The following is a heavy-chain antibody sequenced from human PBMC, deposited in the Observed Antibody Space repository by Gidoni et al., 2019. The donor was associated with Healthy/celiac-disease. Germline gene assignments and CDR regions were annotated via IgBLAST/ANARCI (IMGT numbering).Heavy chain of an antibody. Sequence: QVQLQQWGAGLLKPSETLSLTCAVYGGSFSGYYWSWIRQPPGKGLEWIGEINHSGSTNYNPSLKSRVTISVDTSKNQFSLKLSSVTAADTAVYYCARASGDYDSSGYYYAWYFDLWGRGTLVTVSS. D-gene: IGHD3-22*01. CDR3: ARASGDYDSSGYYYAWYFDL. CDR2: INHSGST. J-gene: IGHJ2*01. V-gene: IGHV4-34*01. CDR1: GGSFSGYY.